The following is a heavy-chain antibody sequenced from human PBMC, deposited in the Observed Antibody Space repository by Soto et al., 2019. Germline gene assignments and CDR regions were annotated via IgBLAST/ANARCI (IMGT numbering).Heavy chain of an antibody. CDR3: ARDSPGRYCSSTSCPRMDV. V-gene: IGHV3-48*02. CDR1: GFTFSSYS. D-gene: IGHD2-2*01. Sequence: GGSLRLSCAAPGFTFSSYSMNWVRKATGKGLEWVSYISNSSSTIYYEDSVKGRFTISRDNAKNSLYLQMNSLRDEDTAVYYCARDSPGRYCSSTSCPRMDVWGQGTTVTVSS. CDR2: ISNSSSTI. J-gene: IGHJ6*02.